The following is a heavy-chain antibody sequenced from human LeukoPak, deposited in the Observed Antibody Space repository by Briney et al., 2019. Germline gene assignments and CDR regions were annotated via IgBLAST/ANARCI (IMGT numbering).Heavy chain of an antibody. V-gene: IGHV1-69*13. J-gene: IGHJ5*02. CDR3: ARDGDSYYDILTGYYRPRLAKNWFDP. Sequence: ASVKVSCKASGGTFSSYAICWVRQAPGQGLEWMGGIMTIFGSANYAQKFQGRLTITADESTSTTYMELSSLRSEDTAVYYCARDGDSYYDILTGYYRPRLAKNWFDPWGQGTLVTVSS. CDR1: GGTFSSYA. CDR2: IMTIFGSA. D-gene: IGHD3-9*01.